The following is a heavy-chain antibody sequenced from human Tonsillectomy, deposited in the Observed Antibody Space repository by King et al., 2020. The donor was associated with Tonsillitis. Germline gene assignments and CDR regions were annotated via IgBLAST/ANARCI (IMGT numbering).Heavy chain of an antibody. CDR1: GGSISGYY. D-gene: IGHD6-13*01. V-gene: IGHV4-59*01. CDR3: ARTGAAADLDY. Sequence: VQLQESGPGLVKPSETLSLTCSVSGGSISGYYWSWIRQTPGKGLEWIGDIYYSGITNYNPTLKSRVTISGATSKNQFSLKVTSVTAADTAVYYSARTGAAADLDYWGQGTLVTASS. J-gene: IGHJ4*02. CDR2: IYYSGIT.